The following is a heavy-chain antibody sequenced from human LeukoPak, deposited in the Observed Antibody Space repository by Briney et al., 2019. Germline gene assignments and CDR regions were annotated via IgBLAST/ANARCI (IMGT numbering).Heavy chain of an antibody. D-gene: IGHD6-13*01. CDR2: INPNSGGT. CDR3: ARDLGGVYSNSWFPFDY. CDR1: GYTFTGYY. J-gene: IGHJ4*02. V-gene: IGHV1-2*02. Sequence: ASVKVSCKASGYTFTGYYMHWVRQAPGQGLEWMGWINPNSGGTNYAQKFQGRVTMTRDTSISTAYMELSRLTSDDTAVYYCARDLGGVYSNSWFPFDYWGQGTLVTVSS.